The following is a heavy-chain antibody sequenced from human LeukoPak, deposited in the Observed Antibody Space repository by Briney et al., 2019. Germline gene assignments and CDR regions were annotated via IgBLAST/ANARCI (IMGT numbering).Heavy chain of an antibody. Sequence: PSETLSLTCTVSGGSISNYYWSWIRQPPGKGLEWIGYVYYSGTIHYNPSLKSRVTISVDTSKNQFSLRLTSVTAADTAVYFCAREFSWSGFFDFWGQGALVTVSS. CDR1: GGSISNYY. D-gene: IGHD2-15*01. J-gene: IGHJ4*02. V-gene: IGHV4-59*01. CDR3: AREFSWSGFFDF. CDR2: VYYSGTI.